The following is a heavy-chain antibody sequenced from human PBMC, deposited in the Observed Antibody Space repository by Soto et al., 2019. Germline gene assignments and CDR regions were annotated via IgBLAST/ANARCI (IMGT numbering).Heavy chain of an antibody. CDR2: IYHSGST. V-gene: IGHV4-4*02. D-gene: IGHD4-4*01. CDR1: GGSISSSNW. J-gene: IGHJ5*02. Sequence: SETLSLTCAVSGGSISSSNWWSWVRQPPGKGLEWIGEIYHSGSTNYNPSLKSRVTISVDKSKNQFSLKLSSVTAADTAVYYFARQYSHYFSPYWFDPWGQGTLVTVS. CDR3: ARQYSHYFSPYWFDP.